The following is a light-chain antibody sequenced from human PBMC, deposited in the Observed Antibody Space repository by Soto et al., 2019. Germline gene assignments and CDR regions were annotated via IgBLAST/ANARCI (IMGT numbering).Light chain of an antibody. CDR2: DVS. Sequence: DIPMTQSPSTLSASIGDRVTITCRASQSLSGWLAWYQQKPGTAPKLLIYDVSSLEAGVPSRFSGTESGTYGTEYTLTISTLQPDDFATYYCQQYISYPLTFGGGTKVEIK. V-gene: IGKV1-5*01. J-gene: IGKJ4*01. CDR3: QQYISYPLT. CDR1: QSLSGW.